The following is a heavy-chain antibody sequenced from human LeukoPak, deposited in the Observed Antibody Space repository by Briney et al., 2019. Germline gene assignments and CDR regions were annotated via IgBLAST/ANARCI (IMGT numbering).Heavy chain of an antibody. CDR2: INHSGST. CDR1: GGSFSGYY. CDR3: VGGRQWLAFDY. V-gene: IGHV4-34*03. D-gene: IGHD6-19*01. J-gene: IGHJ4*02. Sequence: SETLSLTCAVYGGSFSGYYWSWIRQPPGKGLEWIGEINHSGSTNYNPSLKSRVTISVDTSKNQFSLKLSSVTAADTAIYYCVGGRQWLAFDYWGQGTLVTVSS.